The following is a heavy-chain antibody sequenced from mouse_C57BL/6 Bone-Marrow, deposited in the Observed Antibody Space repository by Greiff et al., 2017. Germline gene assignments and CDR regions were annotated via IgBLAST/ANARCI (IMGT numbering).Heavy chain of an antibody. CDR2: IYWGDDK. CDR3: ARGAIYYYGSSYLRYAMDY. J-gene: IGHJ4*01. V-gene: IGHV8-12*01. CDR1: GFSLSTSGMG. Sequence: QVTLKASGPGILQSSQTLSLTCSFSGFSLSTSGMGVSWNRQPSGKGLEWLAHIYWGDDKCYHPAMKSRPTTSKATSRNQVFLKITSVDTADTATSYCARGAIYYYGSSYLRYAMDYWGQGTSVTVSS. D-gene: IGHD1-1*01.